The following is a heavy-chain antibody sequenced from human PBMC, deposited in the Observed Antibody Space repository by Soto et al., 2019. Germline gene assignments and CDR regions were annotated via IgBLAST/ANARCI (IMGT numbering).Heavy chain of an antibody. Sequence: PGGSLRLSCAASGFTFSTCAMNWVRQAPGKGLEWVSTISGSGGSTYYGDSVKGRFTISRDNSKNTLYLQINSLRADDTAVYYCAKQAVVVAATPWFYPWGQGTLVTVSS. CDR1: GFTFSTCA. D-gene: IGHD2-15*01. J-gene: IGHJ5*02. V-gene: IGHV3-23*01. CDR2: ISGSGGST. CDR3: AKQAVVVAATPWFYP.